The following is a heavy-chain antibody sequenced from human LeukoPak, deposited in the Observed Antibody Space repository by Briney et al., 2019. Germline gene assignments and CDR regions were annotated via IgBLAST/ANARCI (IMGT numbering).Heavy chain of an antibody. V-gene: IGHV4-59*01. CDR2: IYYSGST. CDR3: AREVHYLKAAPP. CDR1: GGSISSYY. Sequence: SETLSLTCTVSGGSISSYYWSWIRQPPGKGLEWIGYIYYSGSTNYNPSLKSRVTISVDTSKNQFSLKLSSVPAADTAVYYCAREVHYLKAAPPWGPGYLVTVSS. D-gene: IGHD6-6*01. J-gene: IGHJ5*02.